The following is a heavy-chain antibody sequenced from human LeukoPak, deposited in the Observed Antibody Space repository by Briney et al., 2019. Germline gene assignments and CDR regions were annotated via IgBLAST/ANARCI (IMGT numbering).Heavy chain of an antibody. D-gene: IGHD1-26*01. CDR3: AKSGSGSYLDY. J-gene: IGHJ4*02. Sequence: GGSLRLSCIASGFTFSDYWMHWVRHAPGKGPVWVSRIISDGSSVSYVDSVKGRFTISRDNSKNTVYLQMNSLRVEDTAKYYCAKSGSGSYLDYWGQGTLVTVSS. CDR2: IISDGSSV. V-gene: IGHV3-74*01. CDR1: GFTFSDYW.